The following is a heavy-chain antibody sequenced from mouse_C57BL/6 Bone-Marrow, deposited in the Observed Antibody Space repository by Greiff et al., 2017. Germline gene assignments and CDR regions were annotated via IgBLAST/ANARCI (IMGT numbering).Heavy chain of an antibody. Sequence: QVQLQQSGAELVRPGTSVKMSCKASGYTFTNYWIGWAKQRPGHGLEWSGDIYPGGGYTNYNEKFKGKATLTADKSSSTAYMQFSSLTSEDSAIYYCAREGLYYDYAYWGQGTLVTVSA. CDR2: IYPGGGYT. CDR3: AREGLYYDYAY. V-gene: IGHV1-63*01. CDR1: GYTFTNYW. D-gene: IGHD2-4*01. J-gene: IGHJ3*01.